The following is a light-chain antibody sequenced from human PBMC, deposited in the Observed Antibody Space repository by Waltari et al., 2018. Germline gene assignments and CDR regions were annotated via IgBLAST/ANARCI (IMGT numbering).Light chain of an antibody. CDR1: NLGDKD. Sequence: ELTQPPSVSVSPGQTATIPFAGNNLGDKDSCWYQQKPGESPVLVIYEDNNRPSGIPERFSGSNSGNTATLTISGTQPVDEANYYCQAWDTNTYLVFGGGTQLTVL. J-gene: IGLJ3*02. CDR2: EDN. V-gene: IGLV3-1*01. CDR3: QAWDTNTYLV.